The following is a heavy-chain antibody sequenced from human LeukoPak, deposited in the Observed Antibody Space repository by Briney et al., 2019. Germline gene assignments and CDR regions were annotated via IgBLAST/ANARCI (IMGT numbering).Heavy chain of an antibody. J-gene: IGHJ4*02. CDR1: GYTFTGYY. D-gene: IGHD6-6*01. CDR2: IIPILGIA. CDR3: AREQLGGALGD. V-gene: IGHV1-69*04. Sequence: SVKVSCKASGYTFTGYYMHWVRQAPGQGLEWMGRIIPILGIANYAQKFQGRVTITADKSTSTAYMELSSLRSEDTAVYYCAREQLGGALGDWGQGTLVTVSS.